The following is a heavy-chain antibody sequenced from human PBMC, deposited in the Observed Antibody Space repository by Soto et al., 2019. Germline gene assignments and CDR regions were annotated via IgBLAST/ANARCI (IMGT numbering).Heavy chain of an antibody. J-gene: IGHJ4*02. D-gene: IGHD3-3*01. CDR2: ISYDGSNK. CDR3: AKTGYYDFWSGPPDY. CDR1: GFTFSSYG. V-gene: IGHV3-30*18. Sequence: GGSLRLSCAASGFTFSSYGMHWVRQAPGKGLEWVAVISYDGSNKYYADSVKCRFTISRDNSKNTLYLQMNSLRAEDTAVYYCAKTGYYDFWSGPPDYWGQGTLVTVSS.